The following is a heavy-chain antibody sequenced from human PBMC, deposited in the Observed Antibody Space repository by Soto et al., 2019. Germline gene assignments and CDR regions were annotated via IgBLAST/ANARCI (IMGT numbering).Heavy chain of an antibody. CDR3: ARDFYDILTGYSGFDY. CDR1: GDSVSSNSAA. CDR2: TYYRSKWYN. V-gene: IGHV6-1*01. Sequence: QSQTLSLTCAISGDSVSSNSAAWNWIRQSPSRGLEWLGRTYYRSKWYNDYAVSVKSRITINPDTSKNQFSLQLNSVTPEDTAVYYCARDFYDILTGYSGFDYWGQGTLVTVSS. D-gene: IGHD3-9*01. J-gene: IGHJ4*02.